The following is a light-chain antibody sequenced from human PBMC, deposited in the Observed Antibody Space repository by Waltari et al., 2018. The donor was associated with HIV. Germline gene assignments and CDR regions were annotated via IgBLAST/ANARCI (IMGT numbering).Light chain of an antibody. CDR2: LFN. J-gene: IGLJ2*01. CDR1: SSDVPGFNS. CDR3: SSHAGSNLFVV. Sequence: QSALTQPPSASGSPRKSVTNSCTGTSSDVPGFNSVSWYQQLPGKAPKRMIFLFNKRPAGVPDRFSGSQSGNTASLTVSGLQPEDEADYYCSSHAGSNLFVVFGGGTKLTVL. V-gene: IGLV2-8*01.